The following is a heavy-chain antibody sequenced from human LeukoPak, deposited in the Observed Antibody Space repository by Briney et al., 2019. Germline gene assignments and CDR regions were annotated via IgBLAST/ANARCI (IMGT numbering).Heavy chain of an antibody. V-gene: IGHV3-30*01. CDR3: ARDGDYYYYMDV. Sequence: PGRSLRLSCAASGFTFSSYAMHWVRQAPGKGLEWVAVISYDGSNKYYADSVKGRFTISRDNSKNTLYLQMNSLRAEDTAVYYCARDGDYYYYMDVWGKGTTVTVSS. J-gene: IGHJ6*03. CDR2: ISYDGSNK. D-gene: IGHD3-10*01. CDR1: GFTFSSYA.